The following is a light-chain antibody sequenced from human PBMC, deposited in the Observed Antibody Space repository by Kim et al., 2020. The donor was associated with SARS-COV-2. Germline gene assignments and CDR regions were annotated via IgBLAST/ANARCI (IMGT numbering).Light chain of an antibody. Sequence: NFMLTQPHSVSESPGKTVTITCTPDSGTIASNFVQWFQQRPGSSPTTVIFEDDRRPSGVPERFSGSVDVSSNSASLTISGLKTEDEADYYCQSFDSSTWVFGGGTKVTVL. CDR2: EDD. CDR1: SGTIASNF. V-gene: IGLV6-57*01. CDR3: QSFDSSTWV. J-gene: IGLJ3*02.